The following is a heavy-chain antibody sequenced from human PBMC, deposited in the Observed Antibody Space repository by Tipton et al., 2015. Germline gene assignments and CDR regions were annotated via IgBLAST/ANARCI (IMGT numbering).Heavy chain of an antibody. CDR1: RFIFSNYD. J-gene: IGHJ6*02. V-gene: IGHV3-21*01. D-gene: IGHD6-13*01. CDR2: ISRGSSFI. Sequence: SLRLSCTVSRFIFSNYDMNWVRQAPGKGLEWVSSISRGSSFIYYAHSVEGRFSISRDNAKNSLYLQMNSLRAEDTAVYYCARDKTYSGNQTSYPAMDVWGQGTTVTVSS. CDR3: ARDKTYSGNQTSYPAMDV.